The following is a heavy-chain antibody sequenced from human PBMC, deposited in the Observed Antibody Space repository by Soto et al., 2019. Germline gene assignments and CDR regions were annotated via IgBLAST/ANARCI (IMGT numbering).Heavy chain of an antibody. J-gene: IGHJ4*02. CDR3: ARGAADKAMVDS. CDR2: IFYSGIT. V-gene: IGHV4-59*01. CDR1: GGSIRSYY. D-gene: IGHD5-18*01. Sequence: SETLSLTCTVCGGSIRSYYCTWIRQPPWKGLEWLGYIFYSGITFYNPSLKSRVTISIHTSKSQFSLQLTSVTAADTAVYYCARGAADKAMVDSCGQGTLVTVSS.